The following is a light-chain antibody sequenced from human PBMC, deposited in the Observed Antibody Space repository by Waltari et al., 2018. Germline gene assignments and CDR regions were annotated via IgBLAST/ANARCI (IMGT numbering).Light chain of an antibody. Sequence: EIVLTQSPGTLSLSPGESASLSCRASQSLGNTPLAWYQQKPGQAPRLLIFDASRRATGIPDRFSGSGSGTDFTLTISRLEPEDFAVYFCQKYGRTPRPFGGGT. CDR2: DAS. CDR3: QKYGRTPRP. CDR1: QSLGNTP. V-gene: IGKV3-20*01. J-gene: IGKJ4*01.